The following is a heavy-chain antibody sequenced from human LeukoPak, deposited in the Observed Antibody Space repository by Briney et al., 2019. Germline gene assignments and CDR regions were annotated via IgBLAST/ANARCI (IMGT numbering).Heavy chain of an antibody. Sequence: SETLSLTCTVSGGSISSSSYYWGWIRQPPGKGLEWIGSIYYSGSTYYNPSLKSRVTISVDTSKNQFSLKLSSVTAADTAVYYCARAVGSDFWSGYSFDYWGQGTLVTVSS. D-gene: IGHD3-3*01. CDR2: IYYSGST. V-gene: IGHV4-39*07. CDR1: GGSISSSSYY. J-gene: IGHJ4*02. CDR3: ARAVGSDFWSGYSFDY.